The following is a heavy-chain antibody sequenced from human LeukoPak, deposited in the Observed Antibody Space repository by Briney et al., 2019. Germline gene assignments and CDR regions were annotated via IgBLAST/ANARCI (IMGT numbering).Heavy chain of an antibody. Sequence: GGSLRLSSAASGFTFSSYGMHWVRPGPGDGREWVAFIRYDGSNKNYADSVKGRLTISRDNSKNTLYLQMNSLRAEDTAVYYCAKDPFTSGWYLDYFDHGGQGTLVTVSS. CDR2: IRYDGSNK. CDR1: GFTFSSYG. CDR3: AKDPFTSGWYLDYFDH. J-gene: IGHJ4*02. D-gene: IGHD6-19*01. V-gene: IGHV3-30*02.